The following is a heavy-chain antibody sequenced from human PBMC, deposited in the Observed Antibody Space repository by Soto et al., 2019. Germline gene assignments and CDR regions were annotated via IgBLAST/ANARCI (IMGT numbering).Heavy chain of an antibody. Sequence: GGSLRLSCAASGFTFSSYWMSWVRQAPGKGLEWVANIKQDGSEKYYVDSVKGRFTISRDNAKNSLYLQMNSLRAEDTAVYYCARGGSNKQVRRWDYWGQGTLVTVSS. V-gene: IGHV3-7*01. CDR2: IKQDGSEK. D-gene: IGHD2-8*01. CDR1: GFTFSSYW. CDR3: ARGGSNKQVRRWDY. J-gene: IGHJ4*02.